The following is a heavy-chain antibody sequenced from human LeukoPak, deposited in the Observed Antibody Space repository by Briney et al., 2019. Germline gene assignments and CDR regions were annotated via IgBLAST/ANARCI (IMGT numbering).Heavy chain of an antibody. J-gene: IGHJ4*02. V-gene: IGHV4-59*01. Sequence: LSETLSLTCTVSGGSISSYYWSWIRQPPGKGLEWIGYIYYSGSTNYNPSLKSRVTISVDTSKNQFSLKLSSVTAADTAVYYCAKELPEWYNWNYGWTYYFDYWGQGTLVTVSS. CDR1: GGSISSYY. CDR3: AKELPEWYNWNYGWTYYFDY. CDR2: IYYSGST. D-gene: IGHD1-7*01.